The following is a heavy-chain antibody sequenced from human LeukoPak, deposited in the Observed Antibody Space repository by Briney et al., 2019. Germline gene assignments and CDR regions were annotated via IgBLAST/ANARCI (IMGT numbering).Heavy chain of an antibody. J-gene: IGHJ4*02. V-gene: IGHV3-48*02. CDR2: ISSSRSTI. D-gene: IGHD4-23*01. CDR1: GFTFSSYS. CDR3: ARDLAYGGNPGFDY. Sequence: GGSLRLSCAASGFTFSSYSMNWVRQAPGKGLEWVSYISSSRSTIYYADSVKGRFTISRDNAKNSLYLQMNSLRDEDTAVYYCARDLAYGGNPGFDYWGQGTLVTVSS.